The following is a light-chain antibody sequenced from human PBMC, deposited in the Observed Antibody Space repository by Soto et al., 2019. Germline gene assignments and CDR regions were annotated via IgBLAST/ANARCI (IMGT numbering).Light chain of an antibody. J-gene: IGKJ2*01. V-gene: IGKV3-20*01. Sequence: EIVLTQSPGTLSLSPGERATLSCRASQIIGSSYLAWYQQKPGQAPRLLIYGASSRATGIPDRFSGGGSGTDFTLTISRLEPEDFAVYYCPHYGSSPPMYTFGQGTKLEIK. CDR3: PHYGSSPPMYT. CDR1: QIIGSSY. CDR2: GAS.